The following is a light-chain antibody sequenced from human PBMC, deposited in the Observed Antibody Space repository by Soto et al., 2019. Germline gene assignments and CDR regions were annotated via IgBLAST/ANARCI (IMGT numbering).Light chain of an antibody. CDR1: SSDVGGYNS. J-gene: IGLJ2*01. Sequence: QSALTQPASVSGSPGQSITISCTGASSDVGGYNSVSWYQQHPGKAAKLMIYDVSNRPSGVSNRFSGSKSGNTASLTISGLQAEDEADYYCSAYTTSSTLIFGGGTKLTVL. CDR3: SAYTTSSTLI. V-gene: IGLV2-14*01. CDR2: DVS.